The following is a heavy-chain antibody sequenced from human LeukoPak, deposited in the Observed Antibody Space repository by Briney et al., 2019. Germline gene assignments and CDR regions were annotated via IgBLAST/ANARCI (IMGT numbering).Heavy chain of an antibody. J-gene: IGHJ4*02. D-gene: IGHD5-12*01. CDR2: IVVGSGNT. CDR3: AADGPFGGYDFDY. Sequence: GTSVKVSCKASGFTVTSSAVQWVRQARGQRLEWIGWIVVGSGNTNYAQKFQERVTITRDMSTSTAYMELSSLRSEDTAVYYCAADGPFGGYDFDYWGQGTLVTVSS. CDR1: GFTVTSSA. V-gene: IGHV1-58*01.